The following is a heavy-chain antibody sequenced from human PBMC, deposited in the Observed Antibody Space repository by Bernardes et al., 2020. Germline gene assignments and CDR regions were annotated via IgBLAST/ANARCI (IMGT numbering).Heavy chain of an antibody. CDR2: ISSGSGIYI. D-gene: IGHD5-12*01. J-gene: IGHJ4*02. CDR1: GFTFSSYI. CDR3: TRASGYDHHFDY. Sequence: GGSLRLSCAASGFTFSSYIMNWVRQAPGKGLEWVSSISSGSGIYIYYADSMKGRFTISRDNAKNSLYLQMNSLRAEDTAIYYCTRASGYDHHFDYWGQGSLVTVSS. V-gene: IGHV3-21*04.